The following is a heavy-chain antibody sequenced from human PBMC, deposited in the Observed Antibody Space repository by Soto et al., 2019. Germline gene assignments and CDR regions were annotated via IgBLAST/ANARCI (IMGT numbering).Heavy chain of an antibody. V-gene: IGHV3-33*01. D-gene: IGHD3-3*01. J-gene: IGHJ3*02. CDR1: GFTFSSYG. Sequence: GGSLRLSCAASGFTFSSYGMHWVRQAPGKGLEWVAVIWYDGSNKYYADSVKGRFTISRDNSKNTLYLQMNSLRAEDTAVYYCARGGTIFGVVNRLDAFDIWGQGTMVTVSS. CDR2: IWYDGSNK. CDR3: ARGGTIFGVVNRLDAFDI.